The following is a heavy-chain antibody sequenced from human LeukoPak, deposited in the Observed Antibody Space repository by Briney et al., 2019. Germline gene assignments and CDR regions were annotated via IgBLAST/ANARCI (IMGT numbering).Heavy chain of an antibody. Sequence: ASVKVSCKASGGTFSSHAISWVRQAPGQGLEWMGGIIPIFGTANYARKFQGRVTITADKSTSTAYMELSSLRAEDTAVYYCANDKGGYYAWAIDIWGQGTMVTVSS. CDR2: IIPIFGTA. V-gene: IGHV1-69*06. CDR1: GGTFSSHA. J-gene: IGHJ3*02. CDR3: ANDKGGYYAWAIDI. D-gene: IGHD2/OR15-2a*01.